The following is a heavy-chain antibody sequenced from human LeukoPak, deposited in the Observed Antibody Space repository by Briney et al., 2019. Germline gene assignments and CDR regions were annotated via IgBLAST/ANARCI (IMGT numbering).Heavy chain of an antibody. V-gene: IGHV4-34*01. Sequence: SETLSLTCAVPGGSFFGSHWNWIRQSPEKGLEWVGEINHRGRTNYTPHLTRRVTIPVDTSKTQFFLKLTSVTAADTAVYYCARDPPTVVTLPYYFDFWSQASLVTVSA. CDR2: INHRGRT. J-gene: IGHJ4*02. CDR3: ARDPPTVVTLPYYFDF. D-gene: IGHD4-23*01. CDR1: GGSFFGSH.